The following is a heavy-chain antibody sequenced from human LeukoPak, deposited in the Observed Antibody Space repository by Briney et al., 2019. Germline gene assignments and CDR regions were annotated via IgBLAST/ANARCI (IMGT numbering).Heavy chain of an antibody. J-gene: IGHJ3*02. D-gene: IGHD3-3*01. Sequence: PSETLSLTCTVSGGSISSYYWSWIRQPPGKGLEWIGYIYYSGSTNYNPSLKSRVTISVDTSKNQFSLKLSALTAADTAVYYCARRAPSVRSLYAFDIWGQGTMVTVSS. CDR1: GGSISSYY. V-gene: IGHV4-59*08. CDR2: IYYSGST. CDR3: ARRAPSVRSLYAFDI.